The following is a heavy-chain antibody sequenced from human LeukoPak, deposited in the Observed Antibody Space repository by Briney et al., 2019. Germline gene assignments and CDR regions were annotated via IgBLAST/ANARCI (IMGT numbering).Heavy chain of an antibody. J-gene: IGHJ5*02. V-gene: IGHV1-8*01. D-gene: IGHD2-2*01. CDR3: ASGRYCSSTSCSSWFDP. Sequence: GASVKVSCKASGYTFTSYDINWVGQAPGQGLEGMGWMNPNSGNTGYAQKFQGRVTMTRNTSISTAYMELSSLRSEDTAVYYCASGRYCSSTSCSSWFDPWGQGTLVTVSS. CDR1: GYTFTSYD. CDR2: MNPNSGNT.